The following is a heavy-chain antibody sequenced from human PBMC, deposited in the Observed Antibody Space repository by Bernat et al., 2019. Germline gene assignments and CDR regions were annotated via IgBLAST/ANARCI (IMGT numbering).Heavy chain of an antibody. CDR3: ARDRVYCSGGTCYFLLDY. D-gene: IGHD2-15*01. J-gene: IGHJ4*02. CDR2: SNVYNGNT. CDR1: GYTFVNYA. Sequence: QLVQSGPEVKKPGTSVKVSCKASGYTFVNYAITWVRQAPGQGLEWMGWSNVYNGNTKFAQKLQGRVTMTTDTSTSTAYMELSSLGSDDTAVYYCARDRVYCSGGTCYFLLDYWGQGTLVTVSS. V-gene: IGHV1-18*01.